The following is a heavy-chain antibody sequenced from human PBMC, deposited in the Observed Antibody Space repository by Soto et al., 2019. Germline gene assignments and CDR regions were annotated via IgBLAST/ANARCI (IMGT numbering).Heavy chain of an antibody. CDR2: INLNSGHT. V-gene: IGHV1-8*02. CDR3: ARGRGWRDY. D-gene: IGHD6-19*01. Sequence: ASVKVSCKASGGTFSSYAISWVRQAAGQGLEWMGWINLNSGHTDYAQRFQGRVTMTRNTSISTAYMELTSLSSEDTAVYYCARGRGWRDYWGQGTLVTVSS. CDR1: GGTFSSYA. J-gene: IGHJ4*02.